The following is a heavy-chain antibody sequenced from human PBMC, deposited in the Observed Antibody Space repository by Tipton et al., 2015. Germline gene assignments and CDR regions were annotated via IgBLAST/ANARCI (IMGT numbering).Heavy chain of an antibody. Sequence: TLSLTCTVSGASLSNYYWNWVRQPPGKGLEWIGYIYSSGSTNYAPSLESRVTMSIDTSKNQFSLKLNSVTAADTAVYYCACQDYDSLTRDYQTVDYWGQGTLVTVSS. CDR2: IYSSGST. CDR3: ACQDYDSLTRDYQTVDY. D-gene: IGHD3-9*01. J-gene: IGHJ4*02. CDR1: GASLSNYY. V-gene: IGHV4-59*08.